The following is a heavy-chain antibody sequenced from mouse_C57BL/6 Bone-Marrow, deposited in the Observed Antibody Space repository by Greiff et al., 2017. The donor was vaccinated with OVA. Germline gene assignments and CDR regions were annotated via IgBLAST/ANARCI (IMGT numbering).Heavy chain of an antibody. CDR1: GFNIKDDY. J-gene: IGHJ1*03. CDR3: TTLIDV. Sequence: EVHLVESGAELVRPGASVKLSCTASGFNIKDDYMHWVKQRPEQGLEWIGWIDPENGDTEYASKFQGKATITADPSSNTAYLQLSSLTSEDTAVYYCTTLIDVWGTGTTVTVSS. CDR2: IDPENGDT. V-gene: IGHV14-4*01.